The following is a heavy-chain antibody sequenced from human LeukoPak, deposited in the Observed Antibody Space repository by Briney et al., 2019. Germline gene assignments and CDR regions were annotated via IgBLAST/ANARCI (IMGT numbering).Heavy chain of an antibody. Sequence: AASVKVSCKASGGTFSSYAISWVRQAPGQGLEWMGGIIPIFGTANYAQKFQGRVTITADESTSTAYMELSSLRSEDTAVYYCASGSELRYFDWLPQDYYYYVDVWGKGTTVTISS. CDR3: ASGSELRYFDWLPQDYYYYVDV. CDR2: IIPIFGTA. CDR1: GGTFSSYA. V-gene: IGHV1-69*13. J-gene: IGHJ6*03. D-gene: IGHD3-9*01.